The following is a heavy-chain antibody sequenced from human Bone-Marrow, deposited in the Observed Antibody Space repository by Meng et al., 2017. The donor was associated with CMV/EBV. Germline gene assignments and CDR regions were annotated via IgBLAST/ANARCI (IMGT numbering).Heavy chain of an antibody. V-gene: IGHV4-4*02. CDR1: GGSISSSNW. CDR3: ARDFHGVVATMDV. Sequence: SETLSLTCAVSGGSISSSNWWSWVRQPPGKGLEWIGEIYHSGSTNYNPSLKSRVTISVDKSKNQFSLKLSSVTAADTAVYYCARDFHGVVATMDVWGQGTTVTVSS. CDR2: IYHSGST. J-gene: IGHJ6*02. D-gene: IGHD3-3*01.